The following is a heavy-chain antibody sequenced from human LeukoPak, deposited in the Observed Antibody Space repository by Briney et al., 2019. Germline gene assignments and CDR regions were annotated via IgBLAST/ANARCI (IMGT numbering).Heavy chain of an antibody. Sequence: SSETLSLTCTISGGSISSSSYYWGWIRQPPGKGLEWIGSIYHSGSTYYNPSLKSRVTISVDTSKNQFSLKLSSVTAADTAVYYCASSRYYYGSGSYCSDYWGQGTLVTVSS. D-gene: IGHD3-10*01. J-gene: IGHJ4*02. V-gene: IGHV4-39*07. CDR2: IYHSGST. CDR1: GGSISSSSYY. CDR3: ASSRYYYGSGSYCSDY.